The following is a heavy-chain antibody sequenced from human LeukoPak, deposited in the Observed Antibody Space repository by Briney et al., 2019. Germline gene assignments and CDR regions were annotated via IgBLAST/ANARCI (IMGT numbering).Heavy chain of an antibody. V-gene: IGHV3-30*02. CDR3: AKRGGSGSYFTDDY. J-gene: IGHJ4*02. Sequence: PGGSLRLSCAASGFTFSTSGMHWVRQAPGKGLEWVAVIWFDGSNKHYADSVKGRFTISRDNSENTLYLQMNSLRAEDTAVYYCAKRGGSGSYFTDDYWGQGTLVTVSS. CDR2: IWFDGSNK. D-gene: IGHD3-10*01. CDR1: GFTFSTSG.